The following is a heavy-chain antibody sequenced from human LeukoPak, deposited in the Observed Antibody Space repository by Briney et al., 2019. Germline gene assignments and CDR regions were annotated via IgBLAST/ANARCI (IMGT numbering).Heavy chain of an antibody. CDR1: GYTFANYD. Sequence: ASVAVSCKASGYTFANYDIHWVRQATGQGLEWMGWMNPNSGNTDYAQKFQGRVTMTRSTSINTAYMELSSLGSEDTAVYYCARPRENSGYYQYYFDYWGQGTQVTVSS. CDR2: MNPNSGNT. J-gene: IGHJ4*02. D-gene: IGHD5-12*01. CDR3: ARPRENSGYYQYYFDY. V-gene: IGHV1-8*01.